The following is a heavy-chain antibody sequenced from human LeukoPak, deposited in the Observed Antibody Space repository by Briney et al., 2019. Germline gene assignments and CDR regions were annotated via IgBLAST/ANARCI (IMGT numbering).Heavy chain of an antibody. CDR3: ARQGRSGYSPSYYYYMDV. V-gene: IGHV1-69*01. CDR2: IIPIFGTA. CDR1: GGTFSSYA. Sequence: SVKVSCKASGGTFSSYAISWVRQAPGQGLEWMGGIIPIFGTANYAQKFQGRVTITADASTSTAYMELSSLRSEDTAVYYCARQGRSGYSPSYYYYMDVWGKGTTVTVSS. D-gene: IGHD3-3*01. J-gene: IGHJ6*03.